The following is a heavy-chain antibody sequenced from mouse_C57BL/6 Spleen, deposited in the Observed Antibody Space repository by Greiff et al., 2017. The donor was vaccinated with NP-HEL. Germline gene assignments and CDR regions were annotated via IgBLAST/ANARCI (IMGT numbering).Heavy chain of an antibody. D-gene: IGHD2-3*01. Sequence: VQLQESGAELVMPGASVKLSCKASGYTFTSYWMHWVKQRPGQGLEWIGEIDPSDSYTNYNQKFKGKSTLTVDKSSSTAYMQLSSLTSEDSAVYYCARTSYDGYYYFDYWGQGTTLTVSS. CDR3: ARTSYDGYYYFDY. CDR1: GYTFTSYW. CDR2: IDPSDSYT. J-gene: IGHJ2*01. V-gene: IGHV1-69*01.